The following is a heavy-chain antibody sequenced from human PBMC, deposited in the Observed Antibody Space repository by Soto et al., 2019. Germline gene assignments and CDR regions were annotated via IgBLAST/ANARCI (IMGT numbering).Heavy chain of an antibody. CDR3: ARDANLIESSGAFDI. CDR2: IIPIFGTA. D-gene: IGHD3-22*01. CDR1: GGTFSSYA. V-gene: IGHV1-69*13. Sequence: SVKVSCKASGGTFSSYAISWVRQAPGQGLEWMGGIIPIFGTANYAQKFQGRVTITADESTSTAYMELSSLRSEDTAVYYCARDANLIESSGAFDIWGQGTMVTVSS. J-gene: IGHJ3*02.